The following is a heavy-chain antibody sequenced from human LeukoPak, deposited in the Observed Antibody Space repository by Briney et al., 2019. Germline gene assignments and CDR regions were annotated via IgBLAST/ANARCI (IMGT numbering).Heavy chain of an antibody. Sequence: GGSLRLSCAASGFTFNIYAMSWVRQAPGKGLEWVSAISGSGGSTYYADSVKGRFTISRDNSKNTLYLQMNSLRAEDTAVYYCAKGDGYCSSTSCYFDAFDIWGQGTMVTVSS. CDR2: ISGSGGST. D-gene: IGHD2-2*03. J-gene: IGHJ3*02. CDR3: AKGDGYCSSTSCYFDAFDI. CDR1: GFTFNIYA. V-gene: IGHV3-23*01.